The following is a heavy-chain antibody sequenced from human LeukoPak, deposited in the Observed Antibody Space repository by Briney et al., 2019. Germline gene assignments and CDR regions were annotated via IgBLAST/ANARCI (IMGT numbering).Heavy chain of an antibody. J-gene: IGHJ5*02. Sequence: PSETLSLTCTVSGGSISSSSYYWGWIRQPPGKGLEWIGSMYSSGSTYYNPSLKSRVTISVDTSKNQFSLKLSSVTAADTAVYYCARVDSYYDSSLNWFDPWGQGTLVTVSS. V-gene: IGHV4-39*07. CDR2: MYSSGST. CDR3: ARVDSYYDSSLNWFDP. CDR1: GGSISSSSYY. D-gene: IGHD3-22*01.